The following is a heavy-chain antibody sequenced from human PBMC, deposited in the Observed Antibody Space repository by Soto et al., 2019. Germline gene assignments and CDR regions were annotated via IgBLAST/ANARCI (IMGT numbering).Heavy chain of an antibody. CDR3: ARHSAAYSSSWYIYYYGMDV. V-gene: IGHV4-59*01. CDR2: IYYSGST. D-gene: IGHD6-13*01. CDR1: GGSISSYY. J-gene: IGHJ6*02. Sequence: SETLSLTCTVSGGSISSYYWSWIRQPSGKGLEWIGYIYYSGSTNYNPSLKSRVTISVDTSKNQFSLKLSSVTAADTAVYYCARHSAAYSSSWYIYYYGMDVWGQGTTVTVSS.